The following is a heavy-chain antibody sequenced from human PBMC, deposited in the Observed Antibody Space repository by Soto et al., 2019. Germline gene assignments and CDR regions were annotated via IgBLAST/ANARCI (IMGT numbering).Heavy chain of an antibody. V-gene: IGHV5-10-1*01. D-gene: IGHD3-22*01. Sequence: GESLKTSCKGSGSSLAAYWITWVRQMPGRGLEWMGRIDPSDAQTYYSPSFRGHVTISAAKSITTVFLQSSSLRASDTAMYYCARQIYDSDSCPNFHYYFDSWGQGTLVTVSS. CDR3: ARQIYDSDSCPNFHYYFDS. CDR1: GSSLAAYW. CDR2: IDPSDAQT. J-gene: IGHJ4*02.